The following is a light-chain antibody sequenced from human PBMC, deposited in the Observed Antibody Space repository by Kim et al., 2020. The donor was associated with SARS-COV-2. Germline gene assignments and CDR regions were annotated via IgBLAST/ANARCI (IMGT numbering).Light chain of an antibody. J-gene: IGKJ4*01. CDR1: QSVGYN. V-gene: IGKV3-15*01. Sequence: PAVLSASAGERVTLSCRASQSVGYNLAWYQQRSGQAPRILIYGASTRATGIPARFSGSGSGTDFTLTISNLQSEDFADYYCQHDAFGGGTKLEI. CDR3: QHDA. CDR2: GAS.